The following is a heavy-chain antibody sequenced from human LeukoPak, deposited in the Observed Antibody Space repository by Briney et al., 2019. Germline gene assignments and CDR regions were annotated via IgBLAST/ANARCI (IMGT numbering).Heavy chain of an antibody. CDR1: GFTFNNYN. Sequence: PGGSLRLSCAASGFTFNNYNMNWVRQAPGKGLEWVSYISSSGSTIYYADSVKGRFTISRDNAKNSLYLQMNSLRAEDTAVYYCARDLQNYYGMDVWGQGTTVTVSS. CDR3: ARDLQNYYGMDV. J-gene: IGHJ6*02. V-gene: IGHV3-48*01. CDR2: ISSSGSTI.